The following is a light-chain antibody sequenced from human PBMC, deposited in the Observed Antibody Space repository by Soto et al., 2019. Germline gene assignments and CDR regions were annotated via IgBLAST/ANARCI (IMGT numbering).Light chain of an antibody. V-gene: IGKV3-20*01. CDR3: QQYGSSQIT. CDR1: QSVSSSY. CDR2: GAS. J-gene: IGKJ5*01. Sequence: ESVFTQSPCTLSLSPGERATLSCRASQSVSSSYLAWYQQKPGQAPRLLIYGASSRATGIPDRFSGSGSGTDFTLTISRPEPEDFAVYYCQQYGSSQITFGQGTRLEIK.